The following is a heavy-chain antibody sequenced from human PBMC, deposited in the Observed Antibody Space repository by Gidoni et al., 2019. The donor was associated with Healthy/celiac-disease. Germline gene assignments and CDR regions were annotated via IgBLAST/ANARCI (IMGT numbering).Heavy chain of an antibody. J-gene: IGHJ4*02. CDR2: ISSSSSYI. CDR3: ARDSSPFDY. V-gene: IGHV3-21*01. CDR1: GFTFSSYS. D-gene: IGHD6-19*01. Sequence: EVQLVESGGGLVKPGGSLRLSCAASGFTFSSYSMNWVRQAPGKGLAWVSSISSSSSYIYYADSVKGRFTISRDNAKNSLYLQMNSLRAEDTAVYYCARDSSPFDYWGQGTLVTVSS.